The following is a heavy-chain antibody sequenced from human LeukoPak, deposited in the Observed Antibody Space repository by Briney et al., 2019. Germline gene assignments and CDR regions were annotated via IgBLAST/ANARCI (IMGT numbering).Heavy chain of an antibody. V-gene: IGHV3-7*01. D-gene: IGHD3-3*01. CDR3: AGGLRFLEWLPPY. CDR2: IKQDGSEK. CDR1: GFTFSSYW. J-gene: IGHJ4*02. Sequence: GGSLRLSCAASGFTFSSYWMSWVRQAPGKGLEWVANIKQDGSEKYYGDSVKGRFTISVDNDKNSLYLQMNSLRAEEKAVYYCAGGLRFLEWLPPYWGQGTLVTVSS.